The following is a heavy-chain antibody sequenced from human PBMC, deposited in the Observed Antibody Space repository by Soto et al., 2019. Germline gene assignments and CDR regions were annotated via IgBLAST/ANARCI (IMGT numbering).Heavy chain of an antibody. CDR3: ASQKWDPVCYIFDF. J-gene: IGHJ4*02. CDR1: GGSISSSSYY. V-gene: IGHV4-39*01. Sequence: QLQLQESGPGLVKPSETLSLTCTVSGGSISSSSYYWGWIRQPPGKGLEWIGSIYYRGSTYYNPSLKSRVTITVDTSKNQFSLKRSSVTAADTAVYYCASQKWDPVCYIFDFWGQGTLVTVSS. D-gene: IGHD2-8*01. CDR2: IYYRGST.